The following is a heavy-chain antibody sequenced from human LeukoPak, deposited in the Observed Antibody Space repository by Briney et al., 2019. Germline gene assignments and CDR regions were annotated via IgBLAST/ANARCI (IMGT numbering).Heavy chain of an antibody. V-gene: IGHV3-7*01. Sequence: PGGSLRLSCAASGFTFSSYWMSWVRQAPGKGLEWVANIKQDGSEKYYVDSVKGRFTISRDNAKNSLYLQMNSLRAEDTAVYYCARAASTPDFWSGYREYYFDYWGQGTLVTVSS. CDR1: GFTFSSYW. CDR3: ARAASTPDFWSGYREYYFDY. CDR2: IKQDGSEK. J-gene: IGHJ4*02. D-gene: IGHD3-3*01.